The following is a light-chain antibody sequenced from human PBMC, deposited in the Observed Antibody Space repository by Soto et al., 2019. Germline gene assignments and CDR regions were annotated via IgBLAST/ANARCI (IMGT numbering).Light chain of an antibody. J-gene: IGLJ2*01. CDR1: SGHSSYA. V-gene: IGLV4-69*01. CDR3: QTWGTGIVV. Sequence: QLVLTQSPSASASLGASVKLTCTLSSGHSSYAIAWHQQQPEKGPRYLMKLNSDGSHSKGDGIPDSFSGSSSGAERYLTISSLQSEDEADYYYQTWGTGIVVFGGGTKLTVL. CDR2: LNSDGSH.